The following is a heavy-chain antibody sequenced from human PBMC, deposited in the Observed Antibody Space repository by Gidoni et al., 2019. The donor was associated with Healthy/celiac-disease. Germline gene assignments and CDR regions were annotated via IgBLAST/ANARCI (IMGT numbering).Heavy chain of an antibody. CDR2: INPNSGGT. D-gene: IGHD6-6*01. J-gene: IGHJ5*02. CDR1: GYTFTGYS. CDR3: ARAGSSSSRWFDP. Sequence: QVQLVQSGAEVKKPGASVKVSCKASGYTFTGYSMHWVRQAPGQGLEWRGWINPNSGGTNDAQKLQGWVTMTRDTSISTAYMELSRLRSDDTAVYYCARAGSSSSRWFDPWGQGTLVTVSS. V-gene: IGHV1-2*04.